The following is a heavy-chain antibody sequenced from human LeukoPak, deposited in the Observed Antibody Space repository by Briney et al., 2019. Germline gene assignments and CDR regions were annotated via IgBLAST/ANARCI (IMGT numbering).Heavy chain of an antibody. D-gene: IGHD6-19*01. Sequence: GASVKVSCKASGYTFTGYYMHWVRQAPGQGLEWMGWINPNSGGTNYAQKFQGRVTMTRDTSISTAYMELSRLRSDDTAVYYCARPRDSSGWTLDYWGQGTLVTVSS. CDR2: INPNSGGT. CDR3: ARPRDSSGWTLDY. CDR1: GYTFTGYY. J-gene: IGHJ4*02. V-gene: IGHV1-2*02.